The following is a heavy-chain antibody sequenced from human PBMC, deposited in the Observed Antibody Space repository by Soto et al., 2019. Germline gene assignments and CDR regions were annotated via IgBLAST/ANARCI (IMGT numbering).Heavy chain of an antibody. CDR1: GGSISSGDYY. CDR3: ARADSSGYSYFDY. CDR2: IYYSGST. D-gene: IGHD3-22*01. Sequence: SKTLSLTCTVSGGSISSGDYYWSWIRQPPGTGLEWIGYIYYSGSTYYNPSLESRVTISVDTSKNQFSLKLSSVTAADMAVYYCARADSSGYSYFDYWGQGSLVTVSS. J-gene: IGHJ4*02. V-gene: IGHV4-30-4*01.